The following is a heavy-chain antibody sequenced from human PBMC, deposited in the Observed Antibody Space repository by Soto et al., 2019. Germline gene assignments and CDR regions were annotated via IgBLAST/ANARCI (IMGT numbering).Heavy chain of an antibody. Sequence: SETLSLTCPVSDDYISPYYWSWILQSRGKGLEWIGYIFYSGNTNYNPSLRSRVTISVDTSKNQFSLKLSSVTAADTAVYYCARDSGYGDPFDFWGQGTLVTVSS. CDR3: ARDSGYGDPFDF. J-gene: IGHJ4*02. CDR2: IFYSGNT. V-gene: IGHV4-59*01. D-gene: IGHD4-17*01. CDR1: DDYISPYY.